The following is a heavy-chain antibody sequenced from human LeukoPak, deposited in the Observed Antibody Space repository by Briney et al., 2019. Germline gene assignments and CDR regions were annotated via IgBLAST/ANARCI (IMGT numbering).Heavy chain of an antibody. Sequence: PSETLSLTCTVSGGSISSYYWSWIRQPPGKGLEWIGYIYTSGSTNYNPSLKSRVTISVDTSKNQFSLKLSSVTAADTAVYYCAREPTPPAGMGMDVWGQGTTVTVSS. V-gene: IGHV4-59*01. CDR3: AREPTPPAGMGMDV. J-gene: IGHJ6*02. CDR1: GGSISSYY. CDR2: IYTSGST. D-gene: IGHD6-19*01.